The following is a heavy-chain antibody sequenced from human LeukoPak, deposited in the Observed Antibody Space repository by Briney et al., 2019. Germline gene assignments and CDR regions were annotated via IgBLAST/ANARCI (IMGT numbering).Heavy chain of an antibody. CDR1: GYTFTSYD. Sequence: GASVKVSCKASGYTFTSYDINWVRQATGQGLEWMGWMNPNSGNTGYAQKFQGRVTITRNTSISTAYMEPSSLRSEDTAVYYCARAPRGGSGYYNFDYWGQGTLVTVSS. CDR3: ARAPRGGSGYYNFDY. CDR2: MNPNSGNT. D-gene: IGHD3-22*01. J-gene: IGHJ4*02. V-gene: IGHV1-8*03.